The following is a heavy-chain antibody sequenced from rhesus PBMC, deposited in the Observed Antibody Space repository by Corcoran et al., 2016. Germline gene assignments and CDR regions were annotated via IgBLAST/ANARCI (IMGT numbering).Heavy chain of an antibody. J-gene: IGHJ5-1*01. CDR2: LYCSTGST. D-gene: IGHD3-28*01. Sequence: QVQLQESGPGLVKPSETLSLTCVVSGYSISSNYWSWIRQSPGNGLAWIGYLYCSTGSTKYNPSLKTRVTISTDTSKNQFPLKLSSVTAADTAVYYCARGPYDSGYYTGLNRFDVWGPGVLVTVSS. V-gene: IGHV4-147*01. CDR1: GYSISSNY. CDR3: ARGPYDSGYYTGLNRFDV.